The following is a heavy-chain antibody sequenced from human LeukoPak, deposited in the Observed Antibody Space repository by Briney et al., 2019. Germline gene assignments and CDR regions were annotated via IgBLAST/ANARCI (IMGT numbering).Heavy chain of an antibody. CDR3: VRDKGGRSGAIYYDAFDV. J-gene: IGHJ3*01. CDR1: GFTFNTYW. CDR2: IDQSGSTK. D-gene: IGHD1-26*01. Sequence: PGGSLRLSCAASGFTFNTYWTIWVRQAPGKGLEWVANIDQSGSTKYYVDSLKGRFTISRDNAKNSLYLQMNSLRAEDTAVYYCVRDKGGRSGAIYYDAFDVWGQGTMVTVSS. V-gene: IGHV3-7*01.